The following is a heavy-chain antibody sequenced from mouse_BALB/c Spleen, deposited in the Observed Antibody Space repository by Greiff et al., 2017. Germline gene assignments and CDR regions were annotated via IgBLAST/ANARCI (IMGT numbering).Heavy chain of an antibody. CDR3: ARGRSTGAMDY. D-gene: IGHD1-1*01. J-gene: IGHJ4*01. Sequence: VKLMESGPGLVAPSQSLSITCTVSGFSLTSYGVHWVRQPPGKGLEWLGVIWAGGSTNYNSALMSRLSISKDNSKSQVFLKMNSLQTDDTAMYYCARGRSTGAMDYWGQGTSVTVSS. CDR2: IWAGGST. CDR1: GFSLTSYG. V-gene: IGHV2-9*02.